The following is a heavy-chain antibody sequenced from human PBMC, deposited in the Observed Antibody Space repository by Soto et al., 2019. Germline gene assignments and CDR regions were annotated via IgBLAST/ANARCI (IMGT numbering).Heavy chain of an antibody. D-gene: IGHD2-15*01. Sequence: VQLVESGGGVVQPGRSLRLSCAASGFTFSDYAMHWVRQAPGKGLEWVAVVSHDGRNTHYADSVKGRFTISRDSSKNTVSLEMTSLRAEDTAVYSCAEGWRHWRVTSDFNYWCQVALVTVSS. V-gene: IGHV3-30*03. J-gene: IGHJ4*02. CDR2: VSHDGRNT. CDR3: AEGWRHWRVTSDFNY. CDR1: GFTFSDYA.